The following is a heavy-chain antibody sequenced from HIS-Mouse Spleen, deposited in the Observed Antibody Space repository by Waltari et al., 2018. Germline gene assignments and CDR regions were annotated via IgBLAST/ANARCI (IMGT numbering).Heavy chain of an antibody. CDR1: GYTFTSYY. Sequence: QVQLVQSGAEVKKPGASVKVSCKASGYTFTSYYMHWVRQAPGQGLEWMGIINPEGGSTRDEQKFQCRVTMTRDTSTSTVYMELSSLRSEDTAVYYCARWPNSRYYYGSGSYYDYWGQGTLVTVSS. J-gene: IGHJ4*02. CDR3: ARWPNSRYYYGSGSYYDY. D-gene: IGHD3-10*01. CDR2: INPEGGST. V-gene: IGHV1-46*01.